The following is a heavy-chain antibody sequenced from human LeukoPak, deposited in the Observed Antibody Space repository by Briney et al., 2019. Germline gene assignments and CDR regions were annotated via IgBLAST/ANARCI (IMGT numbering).Heavy chain of an antibody. CDR2: IYYSGST. CDR3: ARRNEDLIAAAGSDAFDI. Sequence: SETLSLTCTVSGGSISSSSYYWGWIRQPPGEGLEWIGSIYYSGSTYYNPSLKSRVTISVDTSKNQFSLKLCSVTAADTAVYYCARRNEDLIAAAGSDAFDIWGQGTMVTVSS. J-gene: IGHJ3*02. V-gene: IGHV4-39*01. D-gene: IGHD6-13*01. CDR1: GGSISSSSYY.